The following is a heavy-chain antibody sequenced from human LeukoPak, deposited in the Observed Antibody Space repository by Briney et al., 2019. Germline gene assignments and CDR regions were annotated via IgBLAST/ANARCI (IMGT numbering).Heavy chain of an antibody. CDR2: IRYDGSNK. D-gene: IGHD6-25*01. Sequence: GGSLRLSCAASGFTFSSYSMHWVRQAPGKGLEWVAFIRYDGSNKYYADSVKGRFTISRDNSKNTLYLQMNSLRAEDTAVYYCAKVGIQANPQRAFDYWGQGALVTVSS. V-gene: IGHV3-30*02. CDR1: GFTFSSYS. CDR3: AKVGIQANPQRAFDY. J-gene: IGHJ4*02.